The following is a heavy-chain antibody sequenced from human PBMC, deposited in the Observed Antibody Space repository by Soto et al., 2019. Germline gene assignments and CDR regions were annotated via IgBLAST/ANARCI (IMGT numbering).Heavy chain of an antibody. D-gene: IGHD3-22*01. CDR2: ISAYNGNT. CDR3: ARELPVFDYDSSGIYDAFDI. Sequence: ASVKVYCKASGYTFTSYGISWVRQAPGQVLEWMGWISAYNGNTNYAQKLQGRVTMTTDTSTSTAYMELRSLRSDDTAVYYCARELPVFDYDSSGIYDAFDIWGQGTMVTVSS. J-gene: IGHJ3*02. CDR1: GYTFTSYG. V-gene: IGHV1-18*01.